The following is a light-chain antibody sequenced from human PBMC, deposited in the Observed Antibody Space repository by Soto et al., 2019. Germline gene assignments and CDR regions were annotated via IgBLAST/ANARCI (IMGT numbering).Light chain of an antibody. V-gene: IGKV1-33*01. CDR2: DAS. CDR1: QDIGNY. J-gene: IGKJ5*01. CDR3: QQYYNVPIT. Sequence: DIQMTQSRSSLSASVGDRVTITCQASQDIGNYLNWYQQRPGKAPKLLILDASSLDTGVPSRFSGSGSGTDFTFTISSLQSEDIATYYCQQYYNVPITLGQGTRLEIK.